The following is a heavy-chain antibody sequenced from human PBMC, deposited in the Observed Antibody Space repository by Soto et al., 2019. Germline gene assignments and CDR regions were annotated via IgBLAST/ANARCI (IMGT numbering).Heavy chain of an antibody. CDR3: ASREVPYSSGWYNYFDY. D-gene: IGHD6-19*01. V-gene: IGHV1-3*01. CDR1: GYTFTSYA. J-gene: IGHJ4*02. Sequence: ASVKVSCKASGYTFTSYAMHWVLQAPGQRLEWMGWINAGNGNTKYSQKFQGRVTITRDTSASTAYMELSSLRSEDTAVYYCASREVPYSSGWYNYFDYWGQGTLVTVSS. CDR2: INAGNGNT.